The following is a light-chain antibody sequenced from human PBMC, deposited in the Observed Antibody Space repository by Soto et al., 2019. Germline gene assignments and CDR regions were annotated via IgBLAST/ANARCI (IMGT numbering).Light chain of an antibody. V-gene: IGKV4-1*01. J-gene: IGKJ2*01. CDR3: QQYYSTPRT. CDR1: QIVIHTSNNKSY. Sequence: DIVMTQSPDSLSVSLGERATINCKSSQIVIHTSNNKSYLAWYQQKPGQPPELLLYWASARESGVPDRFSGSGSGTDFTLTISSLQAEDVAVYYCQQYYSTPRTFGQGTKVDIK. CDR2: WAS.